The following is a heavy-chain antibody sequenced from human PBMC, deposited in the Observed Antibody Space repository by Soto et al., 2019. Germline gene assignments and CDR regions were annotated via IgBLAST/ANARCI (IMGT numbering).Heavy chain of an antibody. CDR3: AHSLIGYYYDSSGSNWFDP. D-gene: IGHD3-22*01. CDR1: GFSLSNAKVG. V-gene: IGHV2-5*02. CDR2: IYWDDDK. J-gene: IGHJ5*02. Sequence: SGPTLVNPTETLTLTCTVSGFSLSNAKVGVSWIRQPPGKALEWLALIYWDDDKRYSPSLKGRLTITKDTSKNQVVLTMTNMDPVDTATYYCAHSLIGYYYDSSGSNWFDPWGQGTLVTVSS.